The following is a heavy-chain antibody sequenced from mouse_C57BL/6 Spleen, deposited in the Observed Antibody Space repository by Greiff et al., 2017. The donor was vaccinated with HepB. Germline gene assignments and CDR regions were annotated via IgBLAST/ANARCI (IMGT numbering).Heavy chain of an antibody. Sequence: VQLQQPGAELVRPGASVKLSCKASGYTFTDYYINWVKQRPGQGLEWIARIYPGSGNTYYNEKLKGKATLTAEKSSSTAYMQLSSLTSEDSAVYCCARSTMVTPFSYWGQGTLVTVSA. CDR2: IYPGSGNT. CDR3: ARSTMVTPFSY. V-gene: IGHV1-76*01. J-gene: IGHJ3*01. CDR1: GYTFTDYY. D-gene: IGHD2-2*01.